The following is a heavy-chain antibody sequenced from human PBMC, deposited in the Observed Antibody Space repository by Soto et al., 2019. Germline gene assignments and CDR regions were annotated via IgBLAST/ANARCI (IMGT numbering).Heavy chain of an antibody. D-gene: IGHD3-10*01. V-gene: IGHV1-46*01. Sequence: ASVKVSCKASGYTFTSYYMHWVRQAPGQGLEWMGIINPSGGSTSYAQKFQGRVTMTRDTSTSTVYMELSSLRSEDTAVYYCASVGYYGSRSHTNAFDYWGQGTLVTVSS. CDR1: GYTFTSYY. J-gene: IGHJ4*02. CDR3: ASVGYYGSRSHTNAFDY. CDR2: INPSGGST.